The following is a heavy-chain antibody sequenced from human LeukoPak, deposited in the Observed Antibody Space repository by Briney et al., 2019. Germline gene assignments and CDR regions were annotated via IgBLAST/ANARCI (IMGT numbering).Heavy chain of an antibody. CDR1: GGTFSSYA. D-gene: IGHD5-18*01. J-gene: IGHJ4*02. CDR2: IIPIFGMA. CDR3: ARGYTAMVSSLLDY. V-gene: IGHV1-69*04. Sequence: ASVKVSCKASGGTFSSYAISWVRQAPGQGLEWMGRIIPIFGMANYAQKSQGRVTITADKSTSTAYMELSSLRSEDTAVYYCARGYTAMVSSLLDYWGQGTLVTVSS.